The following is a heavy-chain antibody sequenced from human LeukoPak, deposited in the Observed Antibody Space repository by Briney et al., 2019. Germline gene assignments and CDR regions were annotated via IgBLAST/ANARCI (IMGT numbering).Heavy chain of an antibody. Sequence: GGSLRLSCTASGFAFSTHGMHRARLGPGKGLEWVADIWYDGSKILYEASVKGRFTISRDNSKNTLYLEMNSLRAEDTAVYYCTRADSSTSPPYHYALGLWGQGTTVIVS. V-gene: IGHV3-33*01. CDR3: TRADSSTSPPYHYALGL. CDR2: IWYDGSKI. CDR1: GFAFSTHG. J-gene: IGHJ6*02. D-gene: IGHD5-12*01.